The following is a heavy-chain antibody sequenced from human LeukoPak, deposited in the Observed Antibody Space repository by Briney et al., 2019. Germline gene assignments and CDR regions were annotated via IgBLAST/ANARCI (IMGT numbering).Heavy chain of an antibody. V-gene: IGHV4-59*01. J-gene: IGHJ6*03. CDR3: ARGVSSGGSFPLYYMDV. Sequence: SETLSLTCTLSGGSISSYYWSWIRQPPGKGLEWIGYIYYSGSTNYNPSLKSRVTISVDTSKNQFSLKLSSVTAADTPVYYCARGVSSGGSFPLYYMDVWGKGTTVTVSS. D-gene: IGHD2-15*01. CDR1: GGSISSYY. CDR2: IYYSGST.